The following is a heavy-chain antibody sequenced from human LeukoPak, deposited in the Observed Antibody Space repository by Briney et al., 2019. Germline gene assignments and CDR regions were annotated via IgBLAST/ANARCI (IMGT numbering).Heavy chain of an antibody. CDR1: GGSISSYY. D-gene: IGHD1-26*01. J-gene: IGHJ6*03. Sequence: PSETLSLTCTVSGGSISSYYLSWIRQPAGKGLEWIGRIYRSGSTNYNPSLKSRVTMSVDTSKNQFSLKLSSVSAADTAVYYCARGKVGATPFYYMDVWGKGTKVTVSS. V-gene: IGHV4-4*07. CDR2: IYRSGST. CDR3: ARGKVGATPFYYMDV.